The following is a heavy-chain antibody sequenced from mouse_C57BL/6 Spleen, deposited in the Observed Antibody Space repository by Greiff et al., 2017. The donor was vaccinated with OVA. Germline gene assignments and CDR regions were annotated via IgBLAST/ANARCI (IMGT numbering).Heavy chain of an antibody. J-gene: IGHJ4*01. Sequence: VQLKESGAELVRPGTSVKVSCKASGYAFTNYLIEWVKQRPGQGLEWIGVINPGSGGTNYNEKFKGKATLTADKSSSTAYMQLSSLTSEDSAVYFCSKWGLLGAMDYWGQGTSVTVSS. CDR1: GYAFTNYL. D-gene: IGHD3-1*01. CDR3: SKWGLLGAMDY. V-gene: IGHV1-54*01. CDR2: INPGSGGT.